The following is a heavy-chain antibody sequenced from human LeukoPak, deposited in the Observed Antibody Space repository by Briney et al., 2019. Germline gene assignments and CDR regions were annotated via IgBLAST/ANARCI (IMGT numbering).Heavy chain of an antibody. CDR2: MNPNSGNT. V-gene: IGHV1-8*03. CDR3: ARALTYYDFWSGYYTLYYFDY. Sequence: GASVKVSCKASGYTFTSHDINWVRQATGQGLEWMGWMNPNSGNTGYAQKFQGRVTITRNTSISTAYMELSSLRSEDTAVYYCARALTYYDFWSGYYTLYYFDYWGQGTLVTVSS. D-gene: IGHD3-3*01. CDR1: GYTFTSHD. J-gene: IGHJ4*02.